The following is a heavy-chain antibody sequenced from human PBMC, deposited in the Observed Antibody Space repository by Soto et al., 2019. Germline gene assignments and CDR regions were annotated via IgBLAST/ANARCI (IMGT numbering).Heavy chain of an antibody. D-gene: IGHD3-22*01. CDR2: INHSGST. J-gene: IGHJ5*02. CDR1: GGSFSGYY. V-gene: IGHV4-34*01. Sequence: SETLSLTCAVYGGSFSGYYWSWIRQPPGKGLEWIGEINHSGSTNYNPSLKSRVTISVDTSKNQFSLKLSSVTAADTAVYYCARARPRKIVVVIRRGWFDPCGQGTLVTVSA. CDR3: ARARPRKIVVVIRRGWFDP.